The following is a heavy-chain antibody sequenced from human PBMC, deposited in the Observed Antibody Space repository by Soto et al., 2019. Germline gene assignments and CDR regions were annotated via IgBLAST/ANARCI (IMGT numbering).Heavy chain of an antibody. D-gene: IGHD6-13*01. J-gene: IGHJ6*04. CDR2: TYYRSKWYN. V-gene: IGHV6-1*01. Sequence: SQTLSLTCAISGDSVSSNSAAWNWIRQSPSRGLEWLGRTYYRSKWYNDYAVSVKSRITINPDTSKNQFSLQLNSVTPEDTAVYYCERVLGSSRKYYYYYGMDVWGKGTTVTVPS. CDR1: GDSVSSNSAA. CDR3: ERVLGSSRKYYYYYGMDV.